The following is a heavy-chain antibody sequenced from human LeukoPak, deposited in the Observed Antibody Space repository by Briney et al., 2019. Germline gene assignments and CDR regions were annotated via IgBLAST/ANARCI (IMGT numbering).Heavy chain of an antibody. Sequence: GGSLRLSCAASGFSFRDSSMSWVRQAPGKGLEWVSAISGSGGSTYYADSVKGRFTISRDNSKNTLYLQMNSLRAEDTAVYYCAKTPRYYYDSSGYYSIFDYWGQGTLVTVSS. V-gene: IGHV3-23*01. CDR1: GFSFRDSS. D-gene: IGHD3-22*01. CDR3: AKTPRYYYDSSGYYSIFDY. J-gene: IGHJ4*02. CDR2: ISGSGGST.